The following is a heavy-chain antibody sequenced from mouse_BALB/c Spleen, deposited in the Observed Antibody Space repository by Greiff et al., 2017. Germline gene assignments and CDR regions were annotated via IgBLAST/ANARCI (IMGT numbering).Heavy chain of an antibody. Sequence: QVQLQQPGAELVKPGASVKLSCKASGYTFTSYWMHWVKQRPGQGLEWIGEINPSNGRTNYNEKFKSKATLTVDKSSSTAYMQLSSLTSEDSAVYYCAREAIYGNYDFDYWGQGTTLTVSS. D-gene: IGHD2-1*01. V-gene: IGHV1S81*02. CDR2: INPSNGRT. J-gene: IGHJ2*01. CDR1: GYTFTSYW. CDR3: AREAIYGNYDFDY.